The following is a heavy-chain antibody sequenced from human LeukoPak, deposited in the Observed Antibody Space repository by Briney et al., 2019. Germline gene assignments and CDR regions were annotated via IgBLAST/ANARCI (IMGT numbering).Heavy chain of an antibody. J-gene: IGHJ4*02. D-gene: IGHD4-23*01. CDR1: GFTVSSNF. CDR3: ARDRDFGGLDY. CDR2: IYSGGST. Sequence: GGSLRLSCAVSGFTVSSNFMSWVRQAPGKGLEWVSVIYSGGSTYYTDSVKGRFTISRDNSKNTLYPQMNSLRAEDTAVYYCARDRDFGGLDYWGQGTLITVSS. V-gene: IGHV3-53*01.